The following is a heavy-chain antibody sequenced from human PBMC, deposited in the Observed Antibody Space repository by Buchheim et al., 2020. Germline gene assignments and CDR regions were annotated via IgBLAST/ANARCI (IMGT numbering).Heavy chain of an antibody. V-gene: IGHV3-33*01. CDR1: GFTFSSYG. CDR3: ARGGRTMIGGLTGPIDY. D-gene: IGHD3-22*01. J-gene: IGHJ4*02. CDR2: IWYDGSNK. Sequence: QVQLVESGGGVVQPGRSLRLSCAASGFTFSSYGMHWVRQAPGKGLEWVAVIWYDGSNKYYADSVKGQFTISRDNSKNTLYLQMNSLRAEDTAVYYCARGGRTMIGGLTGPIDYWGQGTL.